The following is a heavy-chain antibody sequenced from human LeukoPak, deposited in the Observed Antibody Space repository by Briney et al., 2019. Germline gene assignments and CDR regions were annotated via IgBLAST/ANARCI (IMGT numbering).Heavy chain of an antibody. J-gene: IGHJ4*02. CDR3: ARQRRRILILLWFGGLFDY. D-gene: IGHD3-10*01. CDR1: GGSISSSSYY. CDR2: IFYSGST. Sequence: SETLSLTCTVSGGSISSSSYYWGWIRQPPGKGLEWIGSIFYSGSTYYNPSLNNRVTISVDTSKNQFSLKLSSVTAADTAVYYCARQRRRILILLWFGGLFDYWGQGTLVTVSS. V-gene: IGHV4-39*01.